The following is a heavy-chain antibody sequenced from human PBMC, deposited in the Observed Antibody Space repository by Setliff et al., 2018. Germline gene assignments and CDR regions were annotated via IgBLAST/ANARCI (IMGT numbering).Heavy chain of an antibody. D-gene: IGHD3-22*01. CDR2: ISTYNVNT. CDR3: ARRNFYYDSSGFALYYYYMDV. V-gene: IGHV1-18*01. Sequence: ASVKVSCKASGYPFTNYGITWVRQAPGQGLEWLGWISTYNVNTTYAQKLQDRVTMTTDTSTGTAYMELRSLRSDDTAVYYCARRNFYYDSSGFALYYYYMDVWGKGTTVTVSS. J-gene: IGHJ6*03. CDR1: GYPFTNYG.